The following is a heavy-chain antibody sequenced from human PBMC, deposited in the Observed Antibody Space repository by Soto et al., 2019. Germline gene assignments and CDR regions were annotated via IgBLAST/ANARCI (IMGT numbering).Heavy chain of an antibody. V-gene: IGHV4-34*01. CDR1: GGSFSGYY. Sequence: SETLSLTCAVYGGSFSGYYWTWIRQPPGTGLEWIGEINHSGSTNYNPSLKSRVTISVGTSKNQFSLKLTSVTAADTAVYYCARDKITGLFDYWGQGTLVTVS. J-gene: IGHJ4*02. CDR2: INHSGST. D-gene: IGHD2-8*02. CDR3: ARDKITGLFDY.